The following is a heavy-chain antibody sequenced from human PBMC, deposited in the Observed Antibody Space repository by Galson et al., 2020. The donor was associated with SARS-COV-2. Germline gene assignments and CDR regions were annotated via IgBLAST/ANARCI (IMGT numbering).Heavy chain of an antibody. CDR1: GGPISSSPYY. CDR2: ISYSWRH. D-gene: IGHD3-22*01. J-gene: IGHJ4*02. Sequence: SETLSLTCPVSGGPISSSPYYWGWIRQPPGKGLEWIGSISYSWRHYYNPSLKSRVTISVDTSKKQFSLRLTSVTAPDAAVYYCARHSDRSGFGYFDYWGQGTLVTVSS. CDR3: ARHSDRSGFGYFDY. V-gene: IGHV4-39*01.